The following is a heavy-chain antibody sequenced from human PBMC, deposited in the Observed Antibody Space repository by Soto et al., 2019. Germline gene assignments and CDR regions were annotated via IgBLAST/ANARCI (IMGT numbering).Heavy chain of an antibody. Sequence: PGESLKISCSASGFTFSSYAMHWVRQAPGKGLEYVSAISSNGGSTYYADSVKGRFTISGDNSKNTLYLQMSSLRAEDTAVYYCVKDRCSGGSCYYFDYWGQGTLVTVSS. V-gene: IGHV3-64D*08. CDR1: GFTFSSYA. J-gene: IGHJ4*02. D-gene: IGHD2-15*01. CDR2: ISSNGGST. CDR3: VKDRCSGGSCYYFDY.